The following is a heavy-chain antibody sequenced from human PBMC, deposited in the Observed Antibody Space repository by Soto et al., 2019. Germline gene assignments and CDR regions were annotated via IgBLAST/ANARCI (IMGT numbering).Heavy chain of an antibody. CDR1: GFTFSSYG. CDR2: IWYDGSNK. J-gene: IGHJ4*02. V-gene: IGHV3-33*01. CDR3: ARTGGSGSYLYYFDY. Sequence: QVQLVESGGGVVQPGRSLRLSCAASGFTFSSYGMHWVRQAPGKGLEWVAVIWYDGSNKYYVDSVKGRFTISRDNSKNTLYLQMNSLRAEDTAVYYCARTGGSGSYLYYFDYWGQGTLVTVSS. D-gene: IGHD3-10*01.